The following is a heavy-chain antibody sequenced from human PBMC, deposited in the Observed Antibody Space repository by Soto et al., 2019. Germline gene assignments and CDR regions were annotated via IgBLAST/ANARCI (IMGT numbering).Heavy chain of an antibody. J-gene: IGHJ6*02. Sequence: SETLSLTCTVSGGSISSYYWSWIRQPPGKGLEWIGYIYYSGSTNYNPSLKSRVTISVDTSKNQFSLKLSSVTAADTAVYYCARVYGSGSYYNVDYYGMDVWGQGTTVTVS. CDR2: IYYSGST. CDR1: GGSISSYY. V-gene: IGHV4-59*01. D-gene: IGHD3-10*01. CDR3: ARVYGSGSYYNVDYYGMDV.